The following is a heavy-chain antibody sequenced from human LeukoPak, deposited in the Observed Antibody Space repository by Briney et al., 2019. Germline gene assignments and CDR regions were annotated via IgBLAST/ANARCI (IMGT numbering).Heavy chain of an antibody. Sequence: PGGSLRLSCAASGFTFSSYEMNWVRQAPGKGLEWVSYISSSGSTIYYADSVKGRFTISRDNAKNSLYLQMNSLRAEDTAIYYCARHPPRYCTGGNCESSFYSYMDVWGKGTTVTASS. CDR3: ARHPPRYCTGGNCESSFYSYMDV. D-gene: IGHD2-15*01. V-gene: IGHV3-48*03. CDR2: ISSSGSTI. J-gene: IGHJ6*03. CDR1: GFTFSSYE.